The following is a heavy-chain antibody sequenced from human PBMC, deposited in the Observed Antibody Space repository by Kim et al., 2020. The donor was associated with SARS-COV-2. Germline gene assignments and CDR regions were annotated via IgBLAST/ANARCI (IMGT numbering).Heavy chain of an antibody. Sequence: KYSADSRKGRFTISRDNSTNTLYLQMNSLRAEDTAVYYCAKSDYYYGMDVWGQGTTVTVSS. CDR3: AKSDYYYGMDV. V-gene: IGHV3-30*02. J-gene: IGHJ6*02. CDR2: K.